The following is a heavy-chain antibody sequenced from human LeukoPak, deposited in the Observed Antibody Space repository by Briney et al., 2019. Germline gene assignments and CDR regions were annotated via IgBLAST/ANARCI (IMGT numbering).Heavy chain of an antibody. V-gene: IGHV4-39*01. J-gene: IGHJ4*02. D-gene: IGHD6-19*01. CDR1: GGSISSSSYY. CDR3: ARSVAGELDY. CDR2: IYYSGST. Sequence: SETLSLTCTVSGGSISSSSYYWGWIRQPPGKGLEWIGSIYYSGSTYYNPYLKSRVTISVDTSKNQFSLKLSSVTAADTAVYYCARSVAGELDYWGQGTLVTVSS.